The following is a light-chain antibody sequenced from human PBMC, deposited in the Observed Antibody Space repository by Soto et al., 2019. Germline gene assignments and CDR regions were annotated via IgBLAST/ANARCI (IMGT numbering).Light chain of an antibody. J-gene: IGKJ1*01. CDR2: KAS. V-gene: IGKV1-5*03. Sequence: DLQRTQSPSTLSASVEDRVTITCRASQSISSSLAWYQQKPGKAPKLLIYKASSLESGVPSRFSGSGSGTEFTLTISSLQPDDFATYYCQQYNSYAWTFGQGTKVEIK. CDR1: QSISSS. CDR3: QQYNSYAWT.